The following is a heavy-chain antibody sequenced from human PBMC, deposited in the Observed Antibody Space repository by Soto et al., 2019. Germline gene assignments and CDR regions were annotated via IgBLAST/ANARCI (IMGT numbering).Heavy chain of an antibody. CDR3: ARDTGVAASDYYYYGMDV. J-gene: IGHJ6*02. CDR1: GGSISSGDYY. V-gene: IGHV4-30-4*01. CDR2: IYYSGST. Sequence: ASETLSLTCTVSGGSISSGDYYWSWIRQPPGKGLEWIGYIYYSGSTYYNPSLKSRVTISVDTSKNQFSLKLSSVTAADTAVYYCARDTGVAASDYYYYGMDVWGQGTTVTVSS. D-gene: IGHD6-6*01.